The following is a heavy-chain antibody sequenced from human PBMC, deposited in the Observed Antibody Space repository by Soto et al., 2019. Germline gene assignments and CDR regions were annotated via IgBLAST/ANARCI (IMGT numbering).Heavy chain of an antibody. J-gene: IGHJ5*02. CDR1: GFTFSSYW. CDR2: IKTDGSST. CDR3: TREKFDP. V-gene: IGHV3-74*01. Sequence: GGSLRLSCAAPGFTFSSYWTHWVRQAPGKGLVWVSRIKTDGSSTNYADSVKGRFTISRDNAKNMLYLQMNSLRPEDTAVYYCTREKFDPWGQGTLVTVSS.